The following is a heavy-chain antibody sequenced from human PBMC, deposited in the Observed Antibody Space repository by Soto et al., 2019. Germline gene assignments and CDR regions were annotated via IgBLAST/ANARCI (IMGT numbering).Heavy chain of an antibody. CDR3: VRDRYSSSGWFDP. V-gene: IGHV6-1*01. CDR1: WDSASSYSAA. Sequence: QTLSLPCASSWDSASSYSAAWNWIRQSPSGGLEWLGRTYYRSRFFSDYAESVKSRIIINPDTSRNQFSLQLKSVTPEDTAVYYCVRDRYSSSGWFDPWGQGTPVTVSS. J-gene: IGHJ5*02. D-gene: IGHD3-10*01. CDR2: TYYRSRFFS.